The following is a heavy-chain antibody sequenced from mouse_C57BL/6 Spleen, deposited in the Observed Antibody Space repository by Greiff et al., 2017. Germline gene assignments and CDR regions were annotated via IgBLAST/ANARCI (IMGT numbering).Heavy chain of an antibody. J-gene: IGHJ4*01. V-gene: IGHV1-9*01. Sequence: QVQLQQSGAELMKPGASVKLSCKATGYTFTGYWIEWVKQRPGHGLEWIGEILPGSGSTNYNEKFKGKATFTADTSSNTAYMQLSSQTTEDSAIDYCARRTVVAHYAMDYWGQGTSVTVSS. CDR1: GYTFTGYW. CDR3: ARRTVVAHYAMDY. CDR2: ILPGSGST. D-gene: IGHD1-1*01.